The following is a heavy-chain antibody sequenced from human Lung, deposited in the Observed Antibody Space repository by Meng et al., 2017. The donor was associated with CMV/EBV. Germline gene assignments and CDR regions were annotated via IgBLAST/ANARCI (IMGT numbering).Heavy chain of an antibody. J-gene: IGHJ4*02. CDR1: GYTFTAHY. V-gene: IGHV1-2*02. CDR3: ARDNNWGPDY. Sequence: ASVKVSCKASGYTFTAHYFHWVRQAPGQGLEGMGWIHPHRGDTNYAQQFQGRVTLTRDTSINTGYMELTRLTSDDTAVYYCARDNNWGPDYWGQGTLVTVPS. CDR2: IHPHRGDT. D-gene: IGHD7-27*01.